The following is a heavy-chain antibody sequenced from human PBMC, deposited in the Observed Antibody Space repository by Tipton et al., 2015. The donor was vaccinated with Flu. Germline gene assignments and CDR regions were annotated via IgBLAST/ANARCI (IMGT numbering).Heavy chain of an antibody. CDR1: GGSISGGNYY. D-gene: IGHD3-22*01. CDR2: MYTSGST. V-gene: IGHV4-61*02. J-gene: IGHJ4*02. CDR3: ARDRGYYDSSGYYFDY. Sequence: TLSLTCTVSGGSISGGNYYWSWIRQPAGKGLEWLGRMYTSGSTNYNPSLKSRVTISVDTSKNQFSLKLSSVTAADTAVYYCARDRGYYDSSGYYFDYWGQGTLVTVSS.